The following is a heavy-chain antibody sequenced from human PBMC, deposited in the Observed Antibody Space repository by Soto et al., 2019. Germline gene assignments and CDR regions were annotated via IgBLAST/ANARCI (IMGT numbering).Heavy chain of an antibody. CDR1: GFTFSSNW. V-gene: IGHV3-74*01. CDR3: ARSLPYYDYYYYMDV. J-gene: IGHJ6*03. Sequence: EVQLEESGGGLVQPGGSLRLSCVASGFTFSSNWVHWVRQAPGKGLVWVARINSEGSSTTYADSVKGRFTISRDNAKNTLFLQMNSLRAEDTAVYYCARSLPYYDYYYYMDVWGKGTTVTVSS. CDR2: INSEGSST.